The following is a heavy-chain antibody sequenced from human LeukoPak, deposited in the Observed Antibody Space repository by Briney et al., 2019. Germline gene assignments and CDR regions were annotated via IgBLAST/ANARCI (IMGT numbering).Heavy chain of an antibody. V-gene: IGHV4-34*01. J-gene: IGHJ4*02. CDR1: GGSFSGYY. CDR3: ARGRGGIVGATRPDY. D-gene: IGHD1-26*01. Sequence: PETLSLTCAVYGGSFSGYYWSWIRQPPGKGLEWIGEINHSGSTNYNPSLKSRVTISVDTSKNQFSLKLSSVTAADTAVYYCARGRGGIVGATRPDYWGQGTLVTVSS. CDR2: INHSGST.